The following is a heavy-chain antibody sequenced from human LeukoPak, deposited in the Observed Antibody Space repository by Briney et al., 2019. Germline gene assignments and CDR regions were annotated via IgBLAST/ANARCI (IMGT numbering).Heavy chain of an antibody. Sequence: VASVKVSCKASGYTFTGYYMHWVRQAPGQGLEWMGWINPNSGGTNYAQKFQGRVTMTRDTSISTAYMELSRLRSDDTAVYYCARDQRYYYYYMDVWGKGPTVTISS. CDR2: INPNSGGT. CDR1: GYTFTGYY. J-gene: IGHJ6*03. D-gene: IGHD6-25*01. V-gene: IGHV1-2*02. CDR3: ARDQRYYYYYMDV.